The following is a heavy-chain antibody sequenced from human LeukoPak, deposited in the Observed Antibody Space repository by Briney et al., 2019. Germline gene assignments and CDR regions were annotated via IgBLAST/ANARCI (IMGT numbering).Heavy chain of an antibody. Sequence: SETLSLTCTVSGYSISSGYYWGWIRQPPGKGLEWIGSIYHSGSTYYNPSLKSRVTISVDTSKNQFSLKLSSVTAADTAVYYCARDLQGDYYFDYWGQGTLVTVSS. CDR2: IYHSGST. CDR1: GYSISSGYY. V-gene: IGHV4-38-2*02. J-gene: IGHJ4*02. CDR3: ARDLQGDYYFDY. D-gene: IGHD2-21*02.